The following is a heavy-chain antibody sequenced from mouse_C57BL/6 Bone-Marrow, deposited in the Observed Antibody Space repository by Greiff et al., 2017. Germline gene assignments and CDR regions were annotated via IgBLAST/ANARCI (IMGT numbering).Heavy chain of an antibody. V-gene: IGHV1-63*01. CDR3: ARSECYAMEY. J-gene: IGHJ4*01. CDR2: IYPGGGYT. Sequence: QVQLQQSGAELVRPGTSVKMSCKASGYTFTNYWIGWAKQRPGHGLEWIGDIYPGGGYTNYNEKFKGKATLTADKYSSTAYMQFSSLTSEDSAVFYGARSECYAMEYWDRGTSVTVSA. CDR1: GYTFTNYW.